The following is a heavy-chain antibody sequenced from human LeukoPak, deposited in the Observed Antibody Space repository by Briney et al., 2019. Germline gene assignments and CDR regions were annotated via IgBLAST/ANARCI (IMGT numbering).Heavy chain of an antibody. Sequence: GGSLRLSCAASGFTFSSYSMNWVRQAPGKGLEWVSSISSSSSYICYADSVKGRFTISRDNAKNSLYLQMISLRAEDTAVYYCARDLSQRGWYGAACFGYWGQGTLVTVSS. V-gene: IGHV3-21*01. D-gene: IGHD6-19*01. CDR3: ARDLSQRGWYGAACFGY. CDR1: GFTFSSYS. CDR2: ISSSSSYI. J-gene: IGHJ4*02.